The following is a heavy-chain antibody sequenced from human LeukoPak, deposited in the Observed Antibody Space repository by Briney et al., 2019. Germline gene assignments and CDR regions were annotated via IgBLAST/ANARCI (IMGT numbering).Heavy chain of an antibody. J-gene: IGHJ4*02. Sequence: GASVKLSCKASGYTFTGYFMHWVRQAAGQGLEWRGWVNCNTGGTKFAQKFQGRVTMTRDTSISTAYMELSRLRSDDTAVYYCARADPVGYWGQGTQVTVSS. CDR1: GYTFTGYF. V-gene: IGHV1-2*02. CDR2: VNCNTGGT. CDR3: ARADPVGY.